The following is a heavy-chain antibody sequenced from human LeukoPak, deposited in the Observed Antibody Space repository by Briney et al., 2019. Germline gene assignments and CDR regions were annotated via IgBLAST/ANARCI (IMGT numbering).Heavy chain of an antibody. J-gene: IGHJ6*03. V-gene: IGHV3-66*02. CDR3: ASDFRVHYYYMDV. Sequence: PGGSLRLSCAASGFTVSSNYMSWIRQAPGKGLEWVSVICSGGSTYYADSVKGRFTISRDNSKNTLYLQMNSLRAEDTAVYYCASDFRVHYYYMDVWGKGTTVTVSS. CDR1: GFTVSSNY. D-gene: IGHD3-3*01. CDR2: ICSGGST.